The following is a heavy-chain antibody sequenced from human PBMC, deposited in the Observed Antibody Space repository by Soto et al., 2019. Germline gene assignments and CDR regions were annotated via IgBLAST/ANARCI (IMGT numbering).Heavy chain of an antibody. CDR2: MSYDGGRT. J-gene: IGHJ4*02. CDR1: GFAFNNYA. Sequence: QVQLVESGGGVVQPGTSLTLSCAASGFAFNNYAMHWVRQAPGKGLEWVAVMSYDGGRTIYADSVKGRFTISRDTSKSTLYLQMTSLTTEDAAVYFCAKTEWDTSPATYYLDYWGLGTLVTVSS. CDR3: AKTEWDTSPATYYLDY. D-gene: IGHD1-26*01. V-gene: IGHV3-30*04.